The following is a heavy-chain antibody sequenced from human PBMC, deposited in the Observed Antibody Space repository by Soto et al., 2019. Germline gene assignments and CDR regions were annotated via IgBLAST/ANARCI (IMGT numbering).Heavy chain of an antibody. D-gene: IGHD6-13*01. V-gene: IGHV3-9*01. J-gene: IGHJ1*01. CDR2: INWNSGSI. CDR3: VKDESINWYSGHFRH. Sequence: WLPHHSGKSLEWVSGINWNSGSIGYGDSVKGRFAISRDNAKNSLHLQMNSLSAEDTAFYYCVKDESINWYSGHFRHWGQGPLVTASS.